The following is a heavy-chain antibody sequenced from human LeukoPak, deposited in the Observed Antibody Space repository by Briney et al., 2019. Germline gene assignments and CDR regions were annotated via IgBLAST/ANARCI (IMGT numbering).Heavy chain of an antibody. D-gene: IGHD3-16*01. CDR3: PAGGDSAKAGY. V-gene: IGHV4-39*01. Sequence: SETLSLTCTDSGASVNNGHHYRAWIRQPPGKGLEWIGTIHYSGTSIFYSPSLESRVTLFAATSTNQFSLNLRSVTAADTAVYFCPAGGDSAKAGYWGHGTLVTVSS. J-gene: IGHJ4*01. CDR2: IHYSGTSI. CDR1: GASVNNGHHY.